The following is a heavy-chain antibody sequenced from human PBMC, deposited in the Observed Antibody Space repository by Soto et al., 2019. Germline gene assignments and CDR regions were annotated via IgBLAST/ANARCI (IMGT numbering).Heavy chain of an antibody. V-gene: IGHV3-13*01. Sequence: GGSLRLSCAASGLTFSSYDMHWVRQATGKGLEWVSAIGTAGDTYYPGSVKGRFTISRENAKNSLYLQMNSLRAGDTAVYYCARVLAAAGSDAFDIWGQGTMVTVSS. J-gene: IGHJ3*02. CDR2: IGTAGDT. CDR1: GLTFSSYD. CDR3: ARVLAAAGSDAFDI. D-gene: IGHD6-13*01.